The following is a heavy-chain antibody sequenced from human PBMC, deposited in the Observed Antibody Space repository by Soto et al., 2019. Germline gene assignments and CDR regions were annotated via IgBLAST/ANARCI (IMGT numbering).Heavy chain of an antibody. J-gene: IGHJ3*02. CDR2: INPATGAA. V-gene: IGHV1-2*02. CDR3: ARGVGVGVAGSAAFDM. Sequence: QLHLVQSGAVVKKPGASVTVSCSASGYPVTAYYMHWVRQAPGRGLEWMGGINPATGAAKYTQTFQGRVTMTRDTSTRKVFMELRGLTSEDTAVFYCARGVGVGVAGSAAFDMWGQGTLVTVSS. CDR1: GYPVTAYY. D-gene: IGHD3-3*01.